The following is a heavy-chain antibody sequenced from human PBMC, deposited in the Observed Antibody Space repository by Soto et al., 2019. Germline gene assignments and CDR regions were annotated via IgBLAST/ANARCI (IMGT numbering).Heavy chain of an antibody. D-gene: IGHD2-15*01. V-gene: IGHV1-69*01. CDR3: ARDGGRHSGGIDY. CDR2: IIPIFGTA. CDR1: VGTFSSYS. J-gene: IGHJ4*02. Sequence: QVQLVQSGAEVQKPGSSVKVSCKASVGTFSSYSINWVRQAPGQGLEWMGEIIPIFGTANYAQKFQGRVTITADESTSTAYMELSSLRSEDTAVYYCARDGGRHSGGIDYWGQGTLVTGSS.